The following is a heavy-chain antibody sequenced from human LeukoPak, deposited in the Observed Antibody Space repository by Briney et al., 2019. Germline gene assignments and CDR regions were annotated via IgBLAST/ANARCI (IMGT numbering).Heavy chain of an antibody. Sequence: ASVKVSCKASGYTFTGYYMHWVRQAPGQGLEWMGWINPNSGGTNYAQKFQGRVTMTRDTSISTAYMELSRLRSDDTAVYYCVRRVYSSGRTRYMDVWGKGTTVTVSS. CDR1: GYTFTGYY. J-gene: IGHJ6*03. CDR3: VRRVYSSGRTRYMDV. V-gene: IGHV1-2*02. D-gene: IGHD6-19*01. CDR2: INPNSGGT.